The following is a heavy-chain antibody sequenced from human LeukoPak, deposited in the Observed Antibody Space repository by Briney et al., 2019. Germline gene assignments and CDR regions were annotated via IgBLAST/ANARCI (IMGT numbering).Heavy chain of an antibody. Sequence: GGSLRLSCAASGFTVSSNYMSWVRQAPGKGLEWVSVIYSGGSTYYADSVKGRFTISRHNSKNTLYLQMNSLRAEDTAVYYCARGGYYDSSGYLDYWGHGTLVTVSS. CDR2: IYSGGST. J-gene: IGHJ4*01. V-gene: IGHV3-53*04. CDR3: ARGGYYDSSGYLDY. CDR1: GFTVSSNY. D-gene: IGHD3-22*01.